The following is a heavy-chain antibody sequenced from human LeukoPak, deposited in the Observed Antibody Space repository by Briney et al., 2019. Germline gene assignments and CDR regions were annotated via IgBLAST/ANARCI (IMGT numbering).Heavy chain of an antibody. CDR2: ISASGSSA. CDR1: GFTFSSYA. Sequence: PGGSLRLSCAASGFTFSSYAMTWVRQAPGKGLEWVSLISASGSSAYYTDSVKGRFTISRDNSENTLYLQMNSLTAEDTAVYYCAKRYCSGSSCTIFDYWGQGTLVTVSP. J-gene: IGHJ4*02. D-gene: IGHD2-15*01. V-gene: IGHV3-23*01. CDR3: AKRYCSGSSCTIFDY.